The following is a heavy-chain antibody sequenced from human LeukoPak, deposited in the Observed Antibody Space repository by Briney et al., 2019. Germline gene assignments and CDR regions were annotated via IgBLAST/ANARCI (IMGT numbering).Heavy chain of an antibody. Sequence: SETLSLTCTVSGGSVSSGSYYWRWIRQPPGKGLEWIGYIYYSGSTNYNPSLKSRVTISVDTSKNQFSLKLSSVTAADTAVYYCARASPTTRDAFDIWGQGTMVTVSS. CDR1: GGSVSSGSYY. J-gene: IGHJ3*02. CDR2: IYYSGST. D-gene: IGHD4-17*01. CDR3: ARASPTTRDAFDI. V-gene: IGHV4-61*01.